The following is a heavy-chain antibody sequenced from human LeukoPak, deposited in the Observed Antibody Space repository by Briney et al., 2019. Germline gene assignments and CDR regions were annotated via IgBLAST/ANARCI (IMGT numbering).Heavy chain of an antibody. CDR1: GGSFSSYY. Sequence: PSQTLSLTCTVSGGSFSSYYWSWIRQPPGKGLEWIGYIYYNGNTNYNPSLKRRVTMSVDTSRNQLSLKLTSVTAADTAVYYCASLDFWGQGTLVTVSS. CDR2: IYYNGNT. V-gene: IGHV4-59*01. J-gene: IGHJ4*02. CDR3: ASLDF.